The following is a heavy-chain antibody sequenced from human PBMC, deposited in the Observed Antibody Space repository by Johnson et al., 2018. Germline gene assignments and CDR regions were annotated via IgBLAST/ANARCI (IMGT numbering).Heavy chain of an antibody. CDR2: ISSRSSTI. CDR1: GFTFSDYY. CDR3: AKGGGSYYDSSGYYYAMDV. V-gene: IGHV3-11*04. J-gene: IGHJ6*04. Sequence: VQLVESGGGLVKPGGSLRLSCAASGFTFSDYYMSWIRQAPGKGLEWVSYISSRSSTIYYVDSVKGRFTISRDNAKNSLYLQMNSLGAEDTAVYYCAKGGGSYYDSSGYYYAMDVWGKGTTVTVSS. D-gene: IGHD3-22*01.